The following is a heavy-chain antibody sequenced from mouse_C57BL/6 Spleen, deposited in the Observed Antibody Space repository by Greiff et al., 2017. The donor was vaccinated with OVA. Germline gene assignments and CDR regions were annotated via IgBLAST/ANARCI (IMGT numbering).Heavy chain of an antibody. D-gene: IGHD4-1*01. J-gene: IGHJ3*01. CDR3: ASSNWDVSAWIAY. V-gene: IGHV7-3*01. CDR1: GFTFTDYY. CDR2: IRNKANGYTT. Sequence: EVQRVESGGGLVQPGGSLSLSCAASGFTFTDYYMSWVRQPPGKALEWLGFIRNKANGYTTEYSASVKGRFTISRDNSQSILYLQMNALRAEDSATYYCASSNWDVSAWIAYWGKGTLVTVSA.